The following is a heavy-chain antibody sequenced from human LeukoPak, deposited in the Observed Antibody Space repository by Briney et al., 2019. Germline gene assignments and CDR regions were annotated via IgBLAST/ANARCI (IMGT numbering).Heavy chain of an antibody. Sequence: PGRSLRLSCAAFGFTFSSYGMHWVRQAPGKGLEWVAVIWYDGSNKYYADSVKGRFTISRDNSKNTLYLRMNSLRAEDTAVYYCAGVDYHFDYWGQGTLVTVSS. CDR2: IWYDGSNK. D-gene: IGHD4-11*01. J-gene: IGHJ4*02. V-gene: IGHV3-33*01. CDR3: AGVDYHFDY. CDR1: GFTFSSYG.